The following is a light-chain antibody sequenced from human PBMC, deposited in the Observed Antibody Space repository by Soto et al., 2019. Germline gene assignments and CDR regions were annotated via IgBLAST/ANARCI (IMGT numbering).Light chain of an antibody. J-gene: IGKJ1*01. V-gene: IGKV3-20*01. Sequence: DIVLTQSPGTLSLSLGERATLSCRASQSVGSGYLAWYQQKPGQSPRLLIYGASSRATGIPDRFSGSGSGSDFTLTISRLEPEDFAVYYCQQYGSSWTFGPGTKVEIK. CDR3: QQYGSSWT. CDR1: QSVGSGY. CDR2: GAS.